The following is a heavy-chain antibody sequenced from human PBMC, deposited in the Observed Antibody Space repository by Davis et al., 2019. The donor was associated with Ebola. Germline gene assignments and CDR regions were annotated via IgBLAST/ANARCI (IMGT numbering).Heavy chain of an antibody. CDR3: ARDVRGITGPSEY. D-gene: IGHD1-1*01. CDR1: GYTFTNYD. Sequence: ASVKVSCKTSGYTFTNYDISWVRQAPGQGLEWMGWISTYNGNTNYAQKVQGRITMTTDTSTSTAYMELRSLRSDDTARYYCARDVRGITGPSEYWGQGTLVTVSS. J-gene: IGHJ4*02. CDR2: ISTYNGNT. V-gene: IGHV1-18*01.